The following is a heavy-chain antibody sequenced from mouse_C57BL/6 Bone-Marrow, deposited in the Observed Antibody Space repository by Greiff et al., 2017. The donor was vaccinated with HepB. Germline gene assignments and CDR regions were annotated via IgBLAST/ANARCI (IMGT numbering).Heavy chain of an antibody. Sequence: QVQLQQPGAELVKPGASVKVSCKASGYTFTSYWLHWVKQRPGQGLEWIGRIHPSDSDTNYNQKFKGKATLTVDKSSSTAYMQLSSLTSEDSAVYYCAIITTVVATKGAMDYWGQGTSVTVSS. V-gene: IGHV1-74*01. D-gene: IGHD1-1*01. CDR3: AIITTVVATKGAMDY. CDR2: IHPSDSDT. J-gene: IGHJ4*01. CDR1: GYTFTSYW.